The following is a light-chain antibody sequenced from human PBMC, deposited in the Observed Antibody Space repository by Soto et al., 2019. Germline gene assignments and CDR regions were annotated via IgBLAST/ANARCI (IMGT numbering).Light chain of an antibody. CDR2: DAS. V-gene: IGKV1-5*01. CDR1: QSISNW. J-gene: IGKJ5*01. Sequence: DIQMTQSPSTLSASVGDRVTLTCRASQSISNWLAWYQQKPGKAPNLLIYDASTLENGVPSRFSGSASGTDFTLTISSLQPYDFATYYCQQYNSYSLITFGQGTRLEIK. CDR3: QQYNSYSLIT.